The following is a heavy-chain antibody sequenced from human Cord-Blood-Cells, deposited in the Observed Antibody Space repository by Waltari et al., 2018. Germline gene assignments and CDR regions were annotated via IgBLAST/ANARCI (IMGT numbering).Heavy chain of an antibody. V-gene: IGHV4-39*01. CDR3: ARQYSSGWYFDY. Sequence: QLQLQESGPGLVKPSETLSLTCTVSGGSISSSSYYWGWIRQPPGKGLEWIGSIYYSGSTYYNPSLKSRVTISADTSKNQFSLKLSSVTAADTAVYYCARQYSSGWYFDYWGQGTLVTVSS. D-gene: IGHD6-19*01. J-gene: IGHJ4*02. CDR2: IYYSGST. CDR1: GGSISSSSYY.